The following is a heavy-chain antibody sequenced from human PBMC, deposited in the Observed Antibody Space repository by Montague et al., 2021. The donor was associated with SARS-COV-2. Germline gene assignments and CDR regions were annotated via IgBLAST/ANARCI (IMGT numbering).Heavy chain of an antibody. CDR2: ISSNGGST. CDR1: GFTFSSYA. D-gene: IGHD3-9*01. V-gene: IGHV3-64*01. J-gene: IGHJ3*02. Sequence: SLRLSCAASGFTFSSYAMHWVRQAPGKGLEYVSAISSNGGSTYYANSVKGRFTISRDKSKNTLYLQMGSLRAEDMAVYYCARGGGYDILTGYLDDAFDIWGQGTMATVSS. CDR3: ARGGGYDILTGYLDDAFDI.